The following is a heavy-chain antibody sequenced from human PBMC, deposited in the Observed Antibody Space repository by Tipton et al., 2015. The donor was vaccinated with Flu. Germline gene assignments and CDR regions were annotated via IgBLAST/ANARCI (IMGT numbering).Heavy chain of an antibody. V-gene: IGHV4-61*02. CDR2: VYTSGST. CDR1: GDSISSGTYY. CDR3: ARGDGDYGLGSYHYYYGMDV. J-gene: IGHJ6*02. Sequence: TLSLTCTVSGDSISSGTYYWSWIRQPAGKGLEWIGRVYTSGSTNYNPSLRSRVTISVDTSKNQFSLKLSSVTAADTAVYYCARGDGDYGLGSYHYYYGMDVWGQGTTVTVSS. D-gene: IGHD3-10*01.